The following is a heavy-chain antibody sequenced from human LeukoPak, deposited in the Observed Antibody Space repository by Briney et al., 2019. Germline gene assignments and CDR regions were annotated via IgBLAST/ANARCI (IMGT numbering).Heavy chain of an antibody. CDR2: ISSSGSTI. V-gene: IGHV3-11*01. J-gene: IGHJ5*02. CDR3: ARVGCSGGSCYSPGGLDP. CDR1: GLTFSDYY. Sequence: GGSLRLSCAASGLTFSDYYMSWIRQAPGKGLEWVSYISSSGSTIYYADSVKGRFTISRDNAKNSLYLQMNSLRAEDTAVYYCARVGCSGGSCYSPGGLDPWGQGTLVTVSS. D-gene: IGHD2-15*01.